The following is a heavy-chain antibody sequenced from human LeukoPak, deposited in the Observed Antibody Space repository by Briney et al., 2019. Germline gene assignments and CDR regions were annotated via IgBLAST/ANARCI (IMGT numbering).Heavy chain of an antibody. CDR3: ARGGSVHNWNYRSAFDI. D-gene: IGHD1-7*01. V-gene: IGHV1-69*13. CDR2: IIPIFGTA. Sequence: GASVKVSCKASGGTFSSYAISWVRQAPGQGLEWMGGIIPIFGTANYAQKFQGRVTITADESTSTAYMELSSLRSEDTAVYYCARGGSVHNWNYRSAFDIWGQGTMVTVSS. CDR1: GGTFSSYA. J-gene: IGHJ3*02.